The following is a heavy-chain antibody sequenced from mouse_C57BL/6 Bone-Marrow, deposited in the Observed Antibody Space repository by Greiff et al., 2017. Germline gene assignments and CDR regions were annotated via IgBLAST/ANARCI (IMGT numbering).Heavy chain of an antibody. J-gene: IGHJ2*01. D-gene: IGHD4-1*01. CDR2: IDPSDSYT. V-gene: IGHV1-69*01. Sequence: QVQLKQPGAELVMPGASVKLSCKASGYTFTSYWMHWVKQRPGQGLEWIGEIDPSDSYTNYNQKFKGKSTLTVYKSSSTAYMQLSSLTSEDSAVYYCARDWYFDYWGQGTTLTVSS. CDR3: ARDWYFDY. CDR1: GYTFTSYW.